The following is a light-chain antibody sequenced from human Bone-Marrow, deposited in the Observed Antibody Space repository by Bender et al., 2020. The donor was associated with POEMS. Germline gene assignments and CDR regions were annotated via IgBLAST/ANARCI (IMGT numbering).Light chain of an antibody. CDR1: RSDIGTFNL. CDR3: CSYAGNYTYV. CDR2: DVS. Sequence: QSALTQPASVSGSRGQSITISCTGTRSDIGTFNLVSWYQQLPGKAPKFMIYDVSKRPSGVPDRFSGSKSGNTASLTISGLQAEDEADYYCCSYAGNYTYVFGTGTKVTVL. J-gene: IGLJ1*01. V-gene: IGLV2-23*02.